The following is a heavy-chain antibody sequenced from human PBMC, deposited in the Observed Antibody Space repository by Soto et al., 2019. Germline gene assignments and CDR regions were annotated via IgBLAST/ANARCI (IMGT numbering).Heavy chain of an antibody. Sequence: QVQLVQSGAEVKKPGASVKVSCKASGYTFSNYDITWVRQAPGQGLEWMGWISVDSGNTNYAQKFQGRVTMTTDTSTSTAYMELRSLRSDDTAVYYCAREFTALNQIDPWGQGTLVTVSS. V-gene: IGHV1-18*01. CDR2: ISVDSGNT. D-gene: IGHD5-18*01. CDR3: AREFTALNQIDP. CDR1: GYTFSNYD. J-gene: IGHJ5*02.